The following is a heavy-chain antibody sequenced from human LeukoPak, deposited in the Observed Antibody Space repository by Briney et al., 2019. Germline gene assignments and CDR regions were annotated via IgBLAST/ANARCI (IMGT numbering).Heavy chain of an antibody. V-gene: IGHV4-61*02. J-gene: IGHJ4*02. CDR2: IYTNENT. D-gene: IGHD6-13*01. Sequence: SETLSLTCTVSGGSISTSSYYWGWIRQPAGKGLEWFGRIYTNENTNYNPSLRSRVPMPVDTSKNQFSLKLSSVPAADTAVYYCARAAAAAGGQYLDYWGQGTLVGVSS. CDR1: GGSISTSSYY. CDR3: ARAAAAAGGQYLDY.